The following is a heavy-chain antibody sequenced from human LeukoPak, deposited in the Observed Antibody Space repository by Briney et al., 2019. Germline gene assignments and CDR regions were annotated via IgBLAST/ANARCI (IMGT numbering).Heavy chain of an antibody. CDR3: ARGDYYDILTGYPKLGLDY. CDR2: ISSSGNII. D-gene: IGHD3-9*01. CDR1: GFTFSDYY. Sequence: AGGSLRLSCAASGFTFSDYYMSWIRQTPGKGLEWVSYISSSGNIIYYADSVKGRFIISRDNAKNSLYLQMNSLRAEDTAVYYCARGDYYDILTGYPKLGLDYWGQGTLVTVSS. J-gene: IGHJ4*02. V-gene: IGHV3-11*04.